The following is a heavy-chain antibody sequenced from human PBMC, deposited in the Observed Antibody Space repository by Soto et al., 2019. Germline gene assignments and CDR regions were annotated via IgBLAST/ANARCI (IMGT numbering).Heavy chain of an antibody. J-gene: IGHJ1*01. CDR3: AREVAGQRVYFQH. V-gene: IGHV5-51*03. CDR1: VYSFISYW. CDR2: IYPGDSDT. Sequence: EVQLVPSGAEVKQPGESLKISCKGSVYSFISYWIGWVRQMPGKGLEWMGTIYPGDSDTRYSPSFQGQVTISADKSISTAYLQWSSLKASDTAMYYCAREVAGQRVYFQHWGQGTLVTVSS. D-gene: IGHD6-19*01.